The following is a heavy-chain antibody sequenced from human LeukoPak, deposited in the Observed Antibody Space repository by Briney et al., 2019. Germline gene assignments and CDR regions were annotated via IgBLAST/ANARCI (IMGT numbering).Heavy chain of an antibody. V-gene: IGHV3-23*01. CDR3: SKDPNGDYVGAFDM. D-gene: IGHD4-17*01. Sequence: GGSLRLSCTSSGLTFSNYATTWVRQAPGKGLEWVSSITGSGRGTYYADSVKGRFSVSRDNSQNTVFLHMNSLRADDTALYYCSKDPNGDYVGAFDMWGPGTMVTVSS. CDR2: ITGSGRGT. CDR1: GLTFSNYA. J-gene: IGHJ3*02.